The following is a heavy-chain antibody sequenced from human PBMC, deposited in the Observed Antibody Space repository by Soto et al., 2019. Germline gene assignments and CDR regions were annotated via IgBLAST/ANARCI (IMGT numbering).Heavy chain of an antibody. CDR3: ARVRRSITIFGVARAPAYYYYGMDV. Sequence: SVKVSCKASVGTFSSYAISWVRQAPGQGLEWMGGIIPIFGTANYAQKFQGRVTITADESTSTAYMELSSLRSEDTAVYYCARVRRSITIFGVARAPAYYYYGMDVWGQGTTVTVSS. CDR2: IIPIFGTA. D-gene: IGHD3-3*01. V-gene: IGHV1-69*13. CDR1: VGTFSSYA. J-gene: IGHJ6*02.